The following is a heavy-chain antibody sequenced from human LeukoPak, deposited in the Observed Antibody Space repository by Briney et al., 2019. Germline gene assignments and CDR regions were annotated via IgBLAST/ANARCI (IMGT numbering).Heavy chain of an antibody. CDR2: ISYDGSNK. CDR3: AKEAYITMIVVVTGLPGRD. D-gene: IGHD3-22*01. J-gene: IGHJ4*02. Sequence: GGSLRLSCAASGFTLSSYGMHWVRQAPGKGLEWVAVISYDGSNKYYADSVKGRFTISRDNSKNTLYLQMNSLRAEDTAVYYCAKEAYITMIVVVTGLPGRDWGQGTLVTVSS. V-gene: IGHV3-30*18. CDR1: GFTLSSYG.